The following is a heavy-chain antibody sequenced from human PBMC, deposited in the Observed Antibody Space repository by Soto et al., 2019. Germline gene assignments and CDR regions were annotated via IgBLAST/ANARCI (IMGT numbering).Heavy chain of an antibody. D-gene: IGHD3-16*02. V-gene: IGHV1-69*11. J-gene: IGHJ6*02. CDR3: ARWPQPRYTADPYAVDV. CDR2: IVPSLDTT. Sequence: QVHLVQSGTEVKKPGSSVKVSCKASGGTFSSSGFSWVRLAPGQGLEWMGMIVPSLDTTNYAQKFQARVPITADEVTSTAYMELRSLRSEDTAVYYCARWPQPRYTADPYAVDVWGQGTRVIVSS. CDR1: GGTFSSSG.